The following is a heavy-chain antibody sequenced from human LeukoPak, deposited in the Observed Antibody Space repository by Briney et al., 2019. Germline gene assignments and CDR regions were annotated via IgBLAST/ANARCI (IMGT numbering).Heavy chain of an antibody. Sequence: QAGGSLRRSCAASGFTFSSYWMNWARQAPGKGLEWVASINHNGNVNYYVDSVKGRFTISRDNAKNSLYLQMSNLRAEDTAVYFCARGGGLDVWGQGATVTVSS. V-gene: IGHV3-7*03. CDR2: INHNGNVN. CDR3: ARGGGLDV. J-gene: IGHJ6*02. D-gene: IGHD3-16*01. CDR1: GFTFSSYW.